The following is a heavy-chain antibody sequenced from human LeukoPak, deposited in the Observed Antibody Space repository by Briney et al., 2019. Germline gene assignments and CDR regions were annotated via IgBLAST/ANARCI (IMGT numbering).Heavy chain of an antibody. V-gene: IGHV4-59*01. Sequence: PSETLSLSCTVSGGXIRNYYWSWIRQPPGKGLEWIGYIYYSGSTNYKSSLKSRITISVDTSKNQISLKLSSVTAADTAVYYCARDSNDSSIPCFDYWGQGSLVTVSS. CDR3: ARDSNDSSIPCFDY. D-gene: IGHD3-22*01. CDR2: IYYSGST. CDR1: GGXIRNYY. J-gene: IGHJ4*02.